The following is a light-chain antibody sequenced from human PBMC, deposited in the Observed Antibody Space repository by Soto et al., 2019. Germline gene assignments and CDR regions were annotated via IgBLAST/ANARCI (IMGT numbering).Light chain of an antibody. J-gene: IGKJ1*01. CDR1: QSDSSSF. CDR3: QQYESSVT. CDR2: GAS. V-gene: IGKV3-20*01. Sequence: EIVLTQSPGSLSLSPGEGATLSCRASQSDSSSFFAWYQQKPGQAPSLLIYGASRRATGVPDRFSGSGSGTDFTLSISRLEPEDFAVYYCQQYESSVTFGQGTKVDIQ.